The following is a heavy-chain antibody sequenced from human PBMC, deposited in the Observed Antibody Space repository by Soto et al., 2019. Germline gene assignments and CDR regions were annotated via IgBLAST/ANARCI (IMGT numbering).Heavy chain of an antibody. J-gene: IGHJ4*02. CDR2: IIPIFGTA. V-gene: IGHV1-69*01. Sequence: SVTVSCQPSGYTFTSYGISWVRQAPGQGLEWMGGIIPIFGTANYAKKSLYLQLKSLRAEDTAAYYCARDREWEPSQEGCDYWGQGTRVTGSA. CDR1: GYTFTSYG. CDR3: Y. D-gene: IGHD1-26*01.